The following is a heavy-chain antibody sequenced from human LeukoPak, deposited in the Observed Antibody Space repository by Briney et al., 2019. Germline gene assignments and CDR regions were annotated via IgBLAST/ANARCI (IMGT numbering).Heavy chain of an antibody. D-gene: IGHD1-26*01. CDR1: GGSISSYY. J-gene: IGHJ4*02. CDR3: AREYSGSYNY. Sequence: PSETLSLTCTASGGSISSYYWSWIRQPPGKGLEWIGYVYYSGSTNYNPSLKSRVTISVDTSRNQFSLKLSSVTAADTAVYYCAREYSGSYNYWGQGTLVTVSS. CDR2: VYYSGST. V-gene: IGHV4-59*01.